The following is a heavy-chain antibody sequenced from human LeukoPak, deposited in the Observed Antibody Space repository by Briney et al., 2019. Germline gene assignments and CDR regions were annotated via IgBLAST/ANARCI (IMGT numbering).Heavy chain of an antibody. V-gene: IGHV3-48*03. CDR3: VELGITMIGGV. CDR2: IGRSAIII. CDR1: GFTFSSYE. J-gene: IGHJ6*04. Sequence: GGSLRLSCTASGFTFSSYEVSWVRQAPGKGLEWLSYIGRSAIIIHYADSVKGRFTISRDDAKNSLNLQMNSLRAEDTAVYYCVELGITMIGGVWGKGTTVNISS. D-gene: IGHD3-10*02.